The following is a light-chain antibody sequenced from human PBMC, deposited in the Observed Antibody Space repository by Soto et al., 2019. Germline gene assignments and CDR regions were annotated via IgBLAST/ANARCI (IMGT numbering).Light chain of an antibody. CDR1: QSVSSN. V-gene: IGKV3-15*01. CDR3: QQYDNLPPIT. CDR2: GAS. Sequence: IVMAQYPATVSVSPGERATLSCRASQSVSSNLAWYQQKPGQAPRLLIYGASTRATGIPARFSGSGSGTEFTLTISSLQSEDFAVYYCQQYDNLPPITFGQGTRLEI. J-gene: IGKJ5*01.